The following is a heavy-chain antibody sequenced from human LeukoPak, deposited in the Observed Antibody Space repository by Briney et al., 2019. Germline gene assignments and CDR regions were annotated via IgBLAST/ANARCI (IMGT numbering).Heavy chain of an antibody. CDR3: GTSRSRTSGFDY. CDR1: GFTVSSNY. J-gene: IGHJ4*02. Sequence: GGSLRLSCAASGFTVSSNYMNWVRQAPGKGLEWVSVIYNDGCTYYADSVKGRFTISRDNSKNTLYLQMNSLRAEDTAVYYCGTSRSRTSGFDYWGQGTLVTVSS. CDR2: IYNDGCT. V-gene: IGHV3-53*01. D-gene: IGHD2-8*02.